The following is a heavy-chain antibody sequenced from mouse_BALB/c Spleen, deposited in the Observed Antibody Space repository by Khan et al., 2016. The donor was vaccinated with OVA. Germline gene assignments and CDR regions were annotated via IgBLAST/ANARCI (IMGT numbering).Heavy chain of an antibody. CDR2: ISDSGRT. J-gene: IGHJ4*01. V-gene: IGHV3-2*02. D-gene: IGHD1-1*01. CDR1: GYSITRDYA. Sequence: EVQLQESGPGLVKPSQSLSLTCTVTGYSITRDYAWNWIRQFPGNKLEWMGYISDSGRTSYNPSLKSRISITRDTSKNQFFLQFNSVTTEATATYYCGGGNYYGYAMNYWGQGTSVTVSS. CDR3: GGGNYYGYAMNY.